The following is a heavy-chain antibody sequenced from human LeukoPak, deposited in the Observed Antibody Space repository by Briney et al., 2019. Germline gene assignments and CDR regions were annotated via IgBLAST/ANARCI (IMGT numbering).Heavy chain of an antibody. CDR2: MNPNSGNT. J-gene: IGHJ4*02. CDR3: ARGLGAAAAPDY. V-gene: IGHV1-8*01. Sequence: VASVKVSCKAPGYTFTSYDINWVRQATGQGLEWMGWMNPNSGNTGYAQKFQGRVTMTRNTSISTAYMELSSLRSEDTAVYYCARGLGAAAAPDYWGQGTLVTVSS. CDR1: GYTFTSYD. D-gene: IGHD6-13*01.